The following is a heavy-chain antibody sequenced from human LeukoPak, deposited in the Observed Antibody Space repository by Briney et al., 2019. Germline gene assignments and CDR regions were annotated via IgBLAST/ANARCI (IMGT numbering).Heavy chain of an antibody. CDR2: ISGSSSNT. D-gene: IGHD3-16*01. J-gene: IGHJ3*02. V-gene: IGHV1-18*01. CDR3: ARATGTWGHDGFDI. Sequence: ASVKVSCTAYGYTFISHGISGVRQAPGQGLEWMGWISGSSSNTNYAQRLQGRVTLTTDTSTTTAYMELRSLRADDTAVYYCARATGTWGHDGFDIWGQGTMVTVSS. CDR1: GYTFISHG.